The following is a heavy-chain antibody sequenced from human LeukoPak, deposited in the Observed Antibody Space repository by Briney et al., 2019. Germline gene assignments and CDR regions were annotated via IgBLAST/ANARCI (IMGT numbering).Heavy chain of an antibody. CDR2: INTDGSST. J-gene: IGHJ6*03. CDR1: GFTFSSYW. D-gene: IGHD6-19*01. V-gene: IGHV3-74*01. Sequence: GGSLRLSCAASGFTFSSYWMHWVRQAPGKGLVWVSRINTDGSSTSYADSVKGRFTISRDNAKNTLYLQMNSLRAEDTAVYYCARACSGWPTFSGYYYYMDVWGKGTTVTVSS. CDR3: ARACSGWPTFSGYYYYMDV.